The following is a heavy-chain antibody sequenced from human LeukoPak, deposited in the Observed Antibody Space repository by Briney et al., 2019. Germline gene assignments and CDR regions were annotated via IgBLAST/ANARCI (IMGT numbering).Heavy chain of an antibody. CDR2: INPSGGST. Sequence: ASVKVSCKASGYTFTGYYMHWVRQAPGQGLEWMGIINPSGGSTSYAQKFQGRVTMTRDTSISTAYMELSRLRSDDTAVYYCARAGYCGGDCYSSPWGQGTLVTVSS. V-gene: IGHV1-2*02. J-gene: IGHJ5*02. CDR1: GYTFTGYY. D-gene: IGHD2-21*02. CDR3: ARAGYCGGDCYSSP.